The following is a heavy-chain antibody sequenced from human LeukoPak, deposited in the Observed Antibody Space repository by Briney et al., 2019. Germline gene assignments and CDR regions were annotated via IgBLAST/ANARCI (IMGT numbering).Heavy chain of an antibody. CDR1: GFTFSSYG. Sequence: PGGSLRLSCAASGFTFSSYGMHWVRQAPGKGLEWVAFIRYDGSNKYYADSVKGRFTISRDNSKNTLYLQMNSLRAEDTAVYYCAKEPENWNHEGAFDIWGQGTMVTVSS. V-gene: IGHV3-30*02. J-gene: IGHJ3*02. CDR3: AKEPENWNHEGAFDI. D-gene: IGHD1-14*01. CDR2: IRYDGSNK.